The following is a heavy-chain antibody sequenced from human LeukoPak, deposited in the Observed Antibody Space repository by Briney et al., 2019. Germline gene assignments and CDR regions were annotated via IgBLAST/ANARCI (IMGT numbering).Heavy chain of an antibody. V-gene: IGHV4-59*01. CDR1: GGSFSGYY. CDR2: IYYSGST. CDR3: ARVTGYMIEDYFDY. J-gene: IGHJ4*02. D-gene: IGHD3-22*01. Sequence: PSETLSLTCAVYGGSFSGYYWSWIRQPPGKGLEWIGYIYYSGSTNYNPSLKSRVTISVHTSKNQFSLKLSSVTAADTAVYYCARVTGYMIEDYFDYWGQGTLVTVSS.